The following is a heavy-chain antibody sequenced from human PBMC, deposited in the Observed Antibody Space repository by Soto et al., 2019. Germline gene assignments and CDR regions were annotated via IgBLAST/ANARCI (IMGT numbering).Heavy chain of an antibody. J-gene: IGHJ5*02. CDR1: GFSLSTSGVG. CDR3: AHKVVVGVCYNSCWFDP. Sequence: QITLKESGPTLVKPTQTLTLTCTFSGFSLSTSGVGVGWIRQPPGKALEWLALIYWNDDKRYSPSLKSRLTITKDNSKNQVVLTMTNMDTVDTATYYCAHKVVVGVCYNSCWFDPSGQGTLVTVSS. D-gene: IGHD2-8*01. CDR2: IYWNDDK. V-gene: IGHV2-5*01.